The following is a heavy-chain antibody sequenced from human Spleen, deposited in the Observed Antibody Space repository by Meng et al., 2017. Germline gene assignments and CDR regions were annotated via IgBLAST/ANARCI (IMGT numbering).Heavy chain of an antibody. CDR3: ARGPGVWGFKGAFDI. D-gene: IGHD3-16*01. Sequence: ASVKVSCKASGYTFTSYAMHWVRQAHGQRLEWMGWINAGNGNTKYSQKFQGRVTITRDTSASTAYMELSSLRSEDTAVYYCARGPGVWGFKGAFDIWGQGTMVTVSS. CDR2: INAGNGNT. CDR1: GYTFTSYA. J-gene: IGHJ3*02. V-gene: IGHV1-3*01.